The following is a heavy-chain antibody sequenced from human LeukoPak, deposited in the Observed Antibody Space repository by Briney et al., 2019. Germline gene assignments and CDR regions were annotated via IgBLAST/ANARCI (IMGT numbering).Heavy chain of an antibody. J-gene: IGHJ5*02. D-gene: IGHD3-16*01. Sequence: PSETLSLTCTVSGYSISSGYYWGWIRQPPGKGLEWIGSIYHSGSTYYNPSLKSRVTISVDTSKNQFSLKLSSVTAADTAVYYCARGRFGRPNKVGNWFDPWGQGTLVTVSS. CDR1: GYSISSGYY. CDR3: ARGRFGRPNKVGNWFDP. V-gene: IGHV4-38-2*02. CDR2: IYHSGST.